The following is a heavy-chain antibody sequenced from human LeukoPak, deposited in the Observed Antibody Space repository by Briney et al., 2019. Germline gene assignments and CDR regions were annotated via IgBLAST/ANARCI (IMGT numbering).Heavy chain of an antibody. Sequence: GGSLRLSCAASGFTFSSYSMNWVRQAPGKGLEWVSSISGSSSYIYYADSVKGRFTISRDNAKNSLYLQMNSLRVEDTAVYYCARASPFYDFWSWYFDYWGQGTLVTVSS. CDR1: GFTFSSYS. CDR2: ISGSSSYI. V-gene: IGHV3-21*01. D-gene: IGHD3-3*01. CDR3: ARASPFYDFWSWYFDY. J-gene: IGHJ4*02.